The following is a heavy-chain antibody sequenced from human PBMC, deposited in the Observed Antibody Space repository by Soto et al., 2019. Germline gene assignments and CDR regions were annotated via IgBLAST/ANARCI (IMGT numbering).Heavy chain of an antibody. CDR1: GFTFSSYA. D-gene: IGHD3-10*01. CDR3: ITGLVRGYYYGMDV. Sequence: HPGGSLRLSCAASGFTFSSYAMSWVRQAPGKGLEWVSAISGSGGSTYYADSVKGRFTISRDNSKNTLYLQMNSLRAEDTAVYYCITGLVRGYYYGMDVWGQGTTVTVSS. CDR2: ISGSGGST. J-gene: IGHJ6*02. V-gene: IGHV3-23*01.